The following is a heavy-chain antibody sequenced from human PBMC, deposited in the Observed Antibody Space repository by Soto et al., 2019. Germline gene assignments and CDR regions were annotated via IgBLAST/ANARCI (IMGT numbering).Heavy chain of an antibody. V-gene: IGHV4-34*01. D-gene: IGHD1-7*01. CDR3: ARGYNWNYFRYNWFDP. Sequence: SDTLSLTFAVYGGSFSGSYWGWIRTPPGRGVVGNGEINHSGSTNSNPSLKSRVTISVDTSKNQFSLKLSSVTAADTAVYYCARGYNWNYFRYNWFDPWGQGTLVTVSS. CDR1: GGSFSGSY. CDR2: INHSGST. J-gene: IGHJ5*02.